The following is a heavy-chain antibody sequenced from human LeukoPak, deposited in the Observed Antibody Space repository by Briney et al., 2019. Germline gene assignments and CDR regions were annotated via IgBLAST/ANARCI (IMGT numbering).Heavy chain of an antibody. V-gene: IGHV3-7*01. CDR2: IRPDRSAQ. CDR1: GFPFSSFW. J-gene: IGHJ4*02. Sequence: GGSLRLSCAASGFPFSSFWMNWVGQTPGRGGEWLANIRPDRSAQYYVDSVRPRLTTSTDNANNSVYLDMNTLRVDDTGVYYCSGRDSSPSPWAYWGQGTLVSVSS. CDR3: SGRDSSPSPWAY. D-gene: IGHD2-2*01.